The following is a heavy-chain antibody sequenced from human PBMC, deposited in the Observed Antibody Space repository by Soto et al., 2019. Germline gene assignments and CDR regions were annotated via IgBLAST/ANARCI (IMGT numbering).Heavy chain of an antibody. Sequence: QVQLVESGGGVVQPGRSLRLSCAASGFTFSSYGMHWVRQAPGKGLEWVAVISYDGSNKYYADSVKGRFTISRDNSKNMMYLQMNSLRAEDTAVYYCAKDDRQQWLLVRRGMDVWGQGTTVTVSS. CDR1: GFTFSSYG. V-gene: IGHV3-30*18. D-gene: IGHD6-19*01. J-gene: IGHJ6*02. CDR2: ISYDGSNK. CDR3: AKDDRQQWLLVRRGMDV.